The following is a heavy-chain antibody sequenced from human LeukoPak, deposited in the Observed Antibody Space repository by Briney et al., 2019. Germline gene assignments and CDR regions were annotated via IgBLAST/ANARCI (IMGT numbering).Heavy chain of an antibody. CDR3: ARDKAVTTEVTQHFQH. J-gene: IGHJ1*01. D-gene: IGHD4-23*01. Sequence: ASVKVSCKASGYTFTNCGISWVRQAPGQGLEWMGWISAYNGYTDYAQKLQFRVTMTTDTSTSTAYMELRSLRSDDTAVYYCARDKAVTTEVTQHFQHWGQGTLVTVSS. CDR1: GYTFTNCG. CDR2: ISAYNGYT. V-gene: IGHV1-18*01.